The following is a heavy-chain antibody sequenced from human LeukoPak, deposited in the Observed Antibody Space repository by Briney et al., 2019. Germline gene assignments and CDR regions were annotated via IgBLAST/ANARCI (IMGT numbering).Heavy chain of an antibody. Sequence: ASVKVSYKTSGYTFTDYYVHWVRQAPGQGPELMAWINPKSGGTNYAQKFQGRVTMTRDTSINTVYMELSRLRSDDTAVYYCARGRDSGSHTYYFDFWGQGTLVTISS. CDR3: ARGRDSGSHTYYFDF. D-gene: IGHD1-26*01. CDR2: INPKSGGT. CDR1: GYTFTDYY. J-gene: IGHJ4*02. V-gene: IGHV1-2*02.